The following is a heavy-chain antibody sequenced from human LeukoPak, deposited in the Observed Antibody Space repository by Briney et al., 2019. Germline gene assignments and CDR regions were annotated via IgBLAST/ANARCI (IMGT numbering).Heavy chain of an antibody. Sequence: SETLSLTCTVSGGSISSYYWSWIRQPPGKGLEWIGYIYYSGSTNYNPSLKSRVTISVDTSKNQFSLKLSSVTAADTAVYYCARGYCGGDCYLYYFDYWGQGTLSPSPQ. CDR1: GGSISSYY. V-gene: IGHV4-59*08. CDR2: IYYSGST. D-gene: IGHD2-21*02. J-gene: IGHJ4*02. CDR3: ARGYCGGDCYLYYFDY.